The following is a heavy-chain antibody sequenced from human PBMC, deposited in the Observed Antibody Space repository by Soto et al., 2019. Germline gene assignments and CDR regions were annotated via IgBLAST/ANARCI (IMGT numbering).Heavy chain of an antibody. J-gene: IGHJ6*02. CDR1: GFIFSNYA. Sequence: PGGSLRLSCVTSGFIFSNYAMNWVRQAPGKGLEWVSAISGVDGRTYYADSVKGRFTISRDNSKNTLYLQMNSLRAEDTAVYYCARAKTRLTGTTRRYYYYYGMDVWGQGTTVTVSS. V-gene: IGHV3-23*01. CDR3: ARAKTRLTGTTRRYYYYYGMDV. D-gene: IGHD1-20*01. CDR2: ISGVDGRT.